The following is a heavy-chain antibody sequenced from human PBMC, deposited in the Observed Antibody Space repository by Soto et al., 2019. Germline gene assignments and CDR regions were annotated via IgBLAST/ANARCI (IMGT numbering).Heavy chain of an antibody. CDR2: MNPNSGNT. J-gene: IGHJ6*02. Sequence: QVQLVQSGAEVKKPGASVKVSCKASGYTFTSYDINWVRQATGQGLEWMGWMNPNSGNTGYAQKFQGRVTXTXXNSISTAYMELSSLRSEDTAVDYCAREKTSYGMDVWGQGTTVTVSS. CDR3: AREKTSYGMDV. V-gene: IGHV1-8*01. CDR1: GYTFTSYD.